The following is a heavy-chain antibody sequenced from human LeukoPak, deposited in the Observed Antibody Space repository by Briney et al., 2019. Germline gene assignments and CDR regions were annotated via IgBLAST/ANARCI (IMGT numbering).Heavy chain of an antibody. CDR1: GGSFSGYY. Sequence: PSETLSLTCAVYGGSFSGYYWSWIRQPPGKGLEWIGYIYYSGSTNYNPSLKSRVTISVDTSKNQFSLKLSSVTAADTAVYYCATHTGGSGYYLWGQGTLVTVSS. CDR2: IYYSGST. V-gene: IGHV4-59*01. D-gene: IGHD3-3*01. J-gene: IGHJ4*02. CDR3: ATHTGGSGYYL.